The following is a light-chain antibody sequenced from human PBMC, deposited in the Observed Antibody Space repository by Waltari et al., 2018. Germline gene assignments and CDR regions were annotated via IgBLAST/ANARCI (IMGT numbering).Light chain of an antibody. V-gene: IGKV1-5*03. CDR3: QQYNGYPYT. Sequence: DIQMTQSPSTLSASVGDRVTITCRASQSINSWLAWYQQKPGQAPKLLIYKASILESGVPSRFSGSGSGTEFTVTINSLQPDDFATYYCQQYNGYPYTFGQGTNLEIK. CDR1: QSINSW. CDR2: KAS. J-gene: IGKJ2*01.